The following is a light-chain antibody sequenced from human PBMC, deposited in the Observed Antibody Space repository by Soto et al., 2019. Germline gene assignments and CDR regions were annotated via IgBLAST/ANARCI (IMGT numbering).Light chain of an antibody. J-gene: IGKJ5*01. CDR1: QDVGRW. V-gene: IGKV1D-12*01. Sequence: DIQMTQSPSSLSASVGDTLSITHLSSQDVGRWLSWYKQQXGKAPKXXSFATSTLQSGVPSRFSGSGSGTDFTLTITSLQSEDFATYYCQQARSFPVTFGQGTRLEIK. CDR2: ATS. CDR3: QQARSFPVT.